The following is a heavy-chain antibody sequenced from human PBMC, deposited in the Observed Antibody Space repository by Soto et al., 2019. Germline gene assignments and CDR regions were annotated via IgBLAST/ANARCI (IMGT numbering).Heavy chain of an antibody. J-gene: IGHJ5*02. D-gene: IGHD6-13*01. CDR3: AKDLSGIAAAGVNWFDP. Sequence: GSLRLSCAASGFTFSSYAMSWVRQAPGKGLEWVSAISGSGGSTYYADSVKGRFTISRDNSKNTLYLQMNSLRAEDTAVYYCAKDLSGIAAAGVNWFDPWGQGTLVTVSS. V-gene: IGHV3-23*01. CDR2: ISGSGGST. CDR1: GFTFSSYA.